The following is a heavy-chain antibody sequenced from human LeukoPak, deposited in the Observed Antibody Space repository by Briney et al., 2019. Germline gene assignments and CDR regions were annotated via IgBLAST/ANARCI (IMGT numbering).Heavy chain of an antibody. CDR3: ARVGYYDSSGQTYWYFDL. CDR1: GYTFTSYY. CDR2: INPSGGST. V-gene: IGHV1-46*01. D-gene: IGHD3-22*01. J-gene: IGHJ2*01. Sequence: ASVKVSCKASGYTFTSYYMHWVRQAPARGLEWMGIINPSGGSTGYAQKFQGRVTMTRDTSTSTVYMELSSLRSEDTAVYYCARVGYYDSSGQTYWYFDLWGRGTLVTVSS.